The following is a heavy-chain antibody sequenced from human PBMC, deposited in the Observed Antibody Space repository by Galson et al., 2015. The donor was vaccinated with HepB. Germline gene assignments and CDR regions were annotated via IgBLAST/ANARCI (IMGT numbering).Heavy chain of an antibody. CDR3: ARGIAVALLDAFDI. D-gene: IGHD6-19*01. CDR2: ISSSSNYI. Sequence: SLRLSCATSGFTFISYTMNWVRQAPGQGLEWVSSISSSSNYIYYADSVKGRFTISRDNAKNSLYLQMSSLRAEDTAVYYCARGIAVALLDAFDIWGQGTMVTVSS. V-gene: IGHV3-21*04. J-gene: IGHJ3*02. CDR1: GFTFISYT.